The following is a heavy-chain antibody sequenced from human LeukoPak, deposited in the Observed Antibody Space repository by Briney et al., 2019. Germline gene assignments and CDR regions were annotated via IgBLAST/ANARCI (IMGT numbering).Heavy chain of an antibody. Sequence: GGSLRLSCAASGFTFSSYGVSWVRHAPGKGPVWVSRVDVHGQGTAYADSVKGRFTISRDNAKNTLSLQMNSLSAEDTAVYYCARSNYDSTTFYYHLDLWGQGTLVTVSS. CDR2: VDVHGQGT. D-gene: IGHD2/OR15-2a*01. J-gene: IGHJ5*02. CDR3: ARSNYDSTTFYYHLDL. V-gene: IGHV3-74*01. CDR1: GFTFSSYG.